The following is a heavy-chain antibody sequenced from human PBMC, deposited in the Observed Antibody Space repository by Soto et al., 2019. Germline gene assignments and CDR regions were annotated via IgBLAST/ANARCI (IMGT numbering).Heavy chain of an antibody. D-gene: IGHD3-22*01. CDR1: GYTFAIYD. V-gene: IGHV1-8*01. J-gene: IGHJ4*02. CDR3: ARYEYPQTYYYASSGYYFDY. CDR2: MNPNSGNT. Sequence: ASVKLSCKASGYTFAIYDINWVQQATEQGLEWMGWMNPNSGNTGYAQKFQGRVTMTRNTSISTAYMELRSLRSDDTAVYYCARYEYPQTYYYASSGYYFDYWGQGTLVTVSS.